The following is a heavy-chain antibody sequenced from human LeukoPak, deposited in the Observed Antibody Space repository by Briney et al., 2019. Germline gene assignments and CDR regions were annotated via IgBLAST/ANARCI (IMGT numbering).Heavy chain of an antibody. D-gene: IGHD6-6*01. V-gene: IGHV3-21*01. J-gene: IGHJ4*02. CDR3: AREITSSSSFDS. CDR2: ITSSSGYI. CDR1: GFSFSNYA. Sequence: GGSLRLSCAASGFSFSNYAMSWVRQAPARGPEWVSSITSSSGYIHYADSVKGRFTISRDNAKNSLYLQMNSLRAEDTAVYYCAREITSSSSFDSWGQGTLVTVSS.